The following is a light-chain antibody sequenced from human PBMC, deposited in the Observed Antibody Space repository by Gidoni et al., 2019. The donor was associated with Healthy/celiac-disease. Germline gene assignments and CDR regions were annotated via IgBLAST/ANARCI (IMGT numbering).Light chain of an antibody. J-gene: IGKJ4*01. CDR2: DAS. Sequence: EIVLTQSPATLSLSPGERATLSCRASQSVSTYLAWYQQNPGQAPRLLIYDASNRATGIPARFSGSGSGTDFTLTISSLEPEDFAVYYCQRGLTFGGGTKVEIK. V-gene: IGKV3-11*01. CDR1: QSVSTY. CDR3: QRGLT.